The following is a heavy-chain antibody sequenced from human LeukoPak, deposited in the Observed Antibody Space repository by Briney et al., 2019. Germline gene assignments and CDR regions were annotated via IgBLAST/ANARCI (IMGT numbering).Heavy chain of an antibody. D-gene: IGHD6-13*01. J-gene: IGHJ4*02. V-gene: IGHV1-69*13. CDR3: ATDRGYSSSWYFDY. CDR1: GCTFSSYA. Sequence: SVKVSCKASGCTFSSYAISWLRQPPGQGLEWMGGIIPIFGTTNYAQKFQGRVTITADESTSTAYMELSSLRSEDTAVYYCATDRGYSSSWYFDYWGQGTVVTVSS. CDR2: IIPIFGTT.